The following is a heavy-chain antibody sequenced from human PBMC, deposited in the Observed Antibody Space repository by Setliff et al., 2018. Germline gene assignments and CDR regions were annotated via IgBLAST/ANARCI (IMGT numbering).Heavy chain of an antibody. Sequence: LSLTCAVSGGSFSGYYWSWIRQPPGKGLEWIGSIYYTGSTYYNPSLKSRVTMSVDTSKRQFSLKLGSATAADTAVYYCARDMGQPYYFESWGLGTLVTVSS. D-gene: IGHD1-1*01. CDR2: IYYTGST. CDR3: ARDMGQPYYFES. V-gene: IGHV4-34*01. CDR1: GGSFSGYY. J-gene: IGHJ4*02.